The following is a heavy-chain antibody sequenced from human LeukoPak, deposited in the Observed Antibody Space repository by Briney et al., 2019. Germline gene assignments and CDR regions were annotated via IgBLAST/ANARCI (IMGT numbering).Heavy chain of an antibody. J-gene: IGHJ4*02. Sequence: ASVKVSCKASGYTFTSYDINWVRQATGQGLEWMGWINPNSGGTNYAQKFQGRVTMTRDTSISTAYMELSRLRSDDTAVYYCARARAIFGNFDYWGQGTLVTVSS. CDR3: ARARAIFGNFDY. V-gene: IGHV1-2*02. CDR2: INPNSGGT. D-gene: IGHD3-3*01. CDR1: GYTFTSYD.